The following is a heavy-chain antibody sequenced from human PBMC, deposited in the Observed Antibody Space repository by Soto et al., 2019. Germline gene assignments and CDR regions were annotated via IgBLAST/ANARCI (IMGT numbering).Heavy chain of an antibody. CDR1: GGTFNNYP. Sequence: QVQLVQSGAEVKQPGSSVKVSCKASGGTFNNYPITWVRQAPGQGLEWMGGSIPIFGTANYAQKFQDRVTITVDESTSTAFMELSSLRSEDTAIYYCARGRGYSGDDHYYYFDMDVWGQGTAVNVSS. V-gene: IGHV1-69*01. J-gene: IGHJ6*02. CDR2: SIPIFGTA. D-gene: IGHD5-12*01. CDR3: ARGRGYSGDDHYYYFDMDV.